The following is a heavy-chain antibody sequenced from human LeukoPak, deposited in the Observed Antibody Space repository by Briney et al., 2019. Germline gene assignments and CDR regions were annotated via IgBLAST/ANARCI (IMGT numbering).Heavy chain of an antibody. Sequence: ASVKVSCKTSGYTFTTYYVHWVRQAPGQGLEWMGVINPSGGSTTYSQKFQGRVTMTRDSSTTTVYMELSSLRSEDTAVYYCARGDSGDYGDYGGLYWGQGTLVTVAS. J-gene: IGHJ4*02. CDR2: INPSGGST. CDR3: ARGDSGDYGDYGGLY. CDR1: GYTFTTYY. V-gene: IGHV1-46*01. D-gene: IGHD4-17*01.